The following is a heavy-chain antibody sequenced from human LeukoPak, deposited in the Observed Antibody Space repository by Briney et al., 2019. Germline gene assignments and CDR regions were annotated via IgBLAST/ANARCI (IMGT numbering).Heavy chain of an antibody. CDR1: GFTFSSYS. V-gene: IGHV3-21*01. CDR2: ISSSSSYI. Sequence: GGSLRLSCAASGFTFSSYSMNWVRQAPGKGLEWVSSISSSSSYIYYADSVKGRFTISRDNAKNSLYLQMNSLRAEDTAVYYCARDLRDGYNWYDAFDIWGQGTMVTVSS. J-gene: IGHJ3*02. CDR3: ARDLRDGYNWYDAFDI. D-gene: IGHD5-24*01.